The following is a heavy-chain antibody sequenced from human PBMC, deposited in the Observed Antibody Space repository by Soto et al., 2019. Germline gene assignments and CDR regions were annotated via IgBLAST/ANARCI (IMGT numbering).Heavy chain of an antibody. CDR2: INPSGGST. D-gene: IGHD6-6*01. Sequence: ASVKVSCKASGYTFTSYYMHWVRQAPGQGLEWMGIINPSGGSTSYAQKFQGRVTMTRDTSTSTVYMELSSLRSEDTAVYYCARDASRLGIAARPWGQGTLVTSPQ. CDR3: ARDASRLGIAARP. V-gene: IGHV1-46*01. CDR1: GYTFTSYY. J-gene: IGHJ4*02.